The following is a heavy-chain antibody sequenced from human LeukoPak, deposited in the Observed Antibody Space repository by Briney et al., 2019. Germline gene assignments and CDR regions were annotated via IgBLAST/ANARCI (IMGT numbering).Heavy chain of an antibody. V-gene: IGHV3-30*18. J-gene: IGHJ4*02. CDR2: ISYDGSNK. CDR3: AKGGIGVWFGELLQTTFDY. D-gene: IGHD3-10*01. CDR1: GFTFSSYG. Sequence: PGGSLRLSCAASGFTFSSYGMHWVRQAPGEGLEWVAVISYDGSNKYYADSVKGRFTISRDNSKNTLYLQMNSLRAEDTAVYYCAKGGIGVWFGELLQTTFDYWGQGTLVTVSS.